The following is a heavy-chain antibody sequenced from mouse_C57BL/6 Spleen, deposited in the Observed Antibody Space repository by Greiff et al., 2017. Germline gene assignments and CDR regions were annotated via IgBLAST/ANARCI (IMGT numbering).Heavy chain of an antibody. Sequence: QVQLQQPGAELVMPGASVKLSCKASGYTFTSYWMHWVKQRPGQGLEWIGEIDPSDSYTNYNQKFKGKSTLTVDKSSSTAYMQLSSLTSEDSAVXYCAKGYDGSSSWFAYWGQGTLVTVSA. D-gene: IGHD1-1*01. V-gene: IGHV1-69*01. CDR2: IDPSDSYT. J-gene: IGHJ3*01. CDR3: AKGYDGSSSWFAY. CDR1: GYTFTSYW.